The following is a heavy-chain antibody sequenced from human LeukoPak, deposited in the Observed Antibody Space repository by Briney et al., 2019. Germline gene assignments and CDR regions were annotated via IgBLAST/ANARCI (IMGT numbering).Heavy chain of an antibody. CDR1: QFTFNNNA. V-gene: IGHV3-23*01. J-gene: IGHJ4*02. CDR2: LSGDSSSI. Sequence: GGSPRLSCAASQFTFNNNAMSWVRQAPGKGLEWVSGLSGDSSSIYYAASVKGRFTTSRDNSKNMLYLQMNSLRAEDTAVYYCTRFRGSGSSTLYSFDYWGQGSLVTVAP. CDR3: TRFRGSGSSTLYSFDY. D-gene: IGHD3-10*01.